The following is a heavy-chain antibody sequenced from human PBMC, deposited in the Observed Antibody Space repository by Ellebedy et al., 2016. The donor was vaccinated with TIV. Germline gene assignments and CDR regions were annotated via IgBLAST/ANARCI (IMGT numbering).Heavy chain of an antibody. CDR2: INHSGST. CDR3: ARDRPLEGSGSSPFDY. CDR1: GGSFSGYY. Sequence: SETLSLXXAVYGGSFSGYYWSWIRQPPGKGLEWIGEINHSGSTNYNPSLKSRVTISVDTSKNQFSLKLSSVTAADTAVYYCARDRPLEGSGSSPFDYWGQGTLVTVSS. V-gene: IGHV4-34*01. J-gene: IGHJ4*02. D-gene: IGHD3-10*01.